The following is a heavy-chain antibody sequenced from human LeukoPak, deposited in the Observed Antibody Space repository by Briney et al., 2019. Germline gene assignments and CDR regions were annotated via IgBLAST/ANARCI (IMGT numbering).Heavy chain of an antibody. CDR3: ARDYYDSSGYYYVFAY. V-gene: IGHV1-18*01. Sequence: ASVKVSCKASGYTFTNYGISWVRQAPGQGLEWMGWISAYNGNTNQAQKLQGRVTVTTDTSTRTAYMELRSLRSDDTAVYYCARDYYDSSGYYYVFAYWGQGTLVTVSS. J-gene: IGHJ4*02. CDR2: ISAYNGNT. CDR1: GYTFTNYG. D-gene: IGHD3-22*01.